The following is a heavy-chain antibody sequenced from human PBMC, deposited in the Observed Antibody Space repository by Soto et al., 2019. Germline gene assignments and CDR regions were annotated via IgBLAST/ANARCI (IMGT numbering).Heavy chain of an antibody. CDR3: ACRLYSGWNYFDY. CDR1: GFTVSSNY. D-gene: IGHD5-12*01. Sequence: EVQLVESGGGLVQPGGSLRLSCAASGFTVSSNYMSWVRQAPGKGLEWVSVIYSGGSTYYADSVKGRFTISRDNSKNTLYRQMKGLRAEDTVVYFCACRLYSGWNYFDYWGQGTLGTVSA. J-gene: IGHJ4*02. CDR2: IYSGGST. V-gene: IGHV3-66*01.